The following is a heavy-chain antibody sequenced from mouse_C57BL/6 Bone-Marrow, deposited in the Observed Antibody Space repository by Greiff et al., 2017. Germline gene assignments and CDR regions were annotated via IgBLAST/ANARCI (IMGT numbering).Heavy chain of an antibody. CDR2: ILPGRGST. CDR3: ARWLLRWDYMYFDV. D-gene: IGHD2-3*01. Sequence: QVQLQQSGAELMQPGASVKLSCKATGYTFTGYWIEWVKQRPGHGLEWIGEILPGRGSTTYNEKFKGKATFNADTYSTTAYMQLSSLTTEDSGIYYCARWLLRWDYMYFDVWGTGTTVTVSS. V-gene: IGHV1-9*01. J-gene: IGHJ1*03. CDR1: GYTFTGYW.